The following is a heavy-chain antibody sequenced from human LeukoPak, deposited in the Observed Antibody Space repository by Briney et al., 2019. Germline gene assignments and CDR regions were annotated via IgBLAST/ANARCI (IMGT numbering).Heavy chain of an antibody. V-gene: IGHV5-51*01. CDR3: ARRVRDFWSGGNAFDI. Sequence: GESLKISCQGSGYNFPIYWIGWVRQMPGQGLEWMGIIYPDDSNPIYGPSFQGQVTISADKSINTAYLEWSSLKASDTAIYYCARRVRDFWSGGNAFDIWGQGTMVTVSS. D-gene: IGHD3-3*01. CDR1: GYNFPIYW. J-gene: IGHJ3*02. CDR2: IYPDDSNP.